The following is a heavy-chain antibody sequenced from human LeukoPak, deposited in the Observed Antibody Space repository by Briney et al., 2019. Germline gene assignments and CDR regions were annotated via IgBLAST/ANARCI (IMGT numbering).Heavy chain of an antibody. CDR2: INPSGGST. CDR1: GYTFASYY. D-gene: IGHD3-10*01. V-gene: IGHV1-46*01. J-gene: IGHJ4*02. Sequence: ASVKVSCKASGYTFASYYMHWVRQAPGQGLEWMGIINPSGGSTSYAQKFQGRVTMTRDTSTSTVYMELSSLRSEDTAVYYCARDHEYYYGSGSYYPGGCDYWGQGTLVTVSS. CDR3: ARDHEYYYGSGSYYPGGCDY.